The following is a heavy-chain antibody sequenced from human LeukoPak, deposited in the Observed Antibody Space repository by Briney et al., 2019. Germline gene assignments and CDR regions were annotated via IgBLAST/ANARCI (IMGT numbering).Heavy chain of an antibody. Sequence: PSETLSLTCAVYGGSFSGYYWSWIRQPPGKGLEWIGEINHSGSTNYNPSLKSRVTISVDTSKNQFSLKLSSVTAADTAVYYCARHARLWFGDRARSDQYYYYYMDVWGKGTTVTISS. CDR1: GGSFSGYY. CDR3: ARHARLWFGDRARSDQYYYYYMDV. J-gene: IGHJ6*03. V-gene: IGHV4-34*01. CDR2: INHSGST. D-gene: IGHD3-10*01.